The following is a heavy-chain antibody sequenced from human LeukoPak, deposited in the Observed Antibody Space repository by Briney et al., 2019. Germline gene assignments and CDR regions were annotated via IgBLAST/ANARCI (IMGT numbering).Heavy chain of an antibody. CDR2: INSNSGAT. D-gene: IGHD5-12*01. Sequence: ASVKVSCKASGYTFTDYYIHWVRHAPGQGLEWMGWINSNSGATKYAQKFQGRVTMTRDTSISTAYMELPRLGSDDTAVYYCARDGSLGYWGQGTLVTVSS. CDR3: ARDGSLGY. CDR1: GYTFTDYY. V-gene: IGHV1-2*02. J-gene: IGHJ4*02.